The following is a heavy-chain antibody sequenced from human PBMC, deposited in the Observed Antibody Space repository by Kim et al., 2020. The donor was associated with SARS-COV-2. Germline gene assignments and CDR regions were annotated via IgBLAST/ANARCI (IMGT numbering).Heavy chain of an antibody. CDR3: ARVVTQWLGNYFDY. CDR1: GGSISSYY. V-gene: IGHV4-59*01. Sequence: SETLSLTCTVSGGSISSYYWSWIRQPPGKGLEWIGYIYYSGSTNYNPSLKSRVTISVDTSKNQFSLKLSSVTAADTAVYYCARVVTQWLGNYFDYWGQGTLVTVSS. CDR2: IYYSGST. J-gene: IGHJ4*02. D-gene: IGHD6-19*01.